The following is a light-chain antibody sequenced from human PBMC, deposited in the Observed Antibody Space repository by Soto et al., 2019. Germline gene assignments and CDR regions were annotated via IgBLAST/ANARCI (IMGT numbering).Light chain of an antibody. CDR2: GAS. V-gene: IGKV3-20*01. CDR3: QQYGSSPQAKPWT. Sequence: EIVLTQSPGTLSLSPGERATLSCRASQSVSSSYLAWYQQKPGQAPRLLIYGASSRATGIPDRFSGSGSGTDFTLTISRLEPEDFAVYYCQQYGSSPQAKPWTFGQGTKVDIK. J-gene: IGKJ1*01. CDR1: QSVSSSY.